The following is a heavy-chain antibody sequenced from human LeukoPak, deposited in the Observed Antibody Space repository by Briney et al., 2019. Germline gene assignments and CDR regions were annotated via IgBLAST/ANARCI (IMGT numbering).Heavy chain of an antibody. CDR1: GGSTSSYY. D-gene: IGHD6-13*01. J-gene: IGHJ5*02. V-gene: IGHV4-4*07. CDR3: ATTAAAGTRLAWFDP. Sequence: PSETLSLTRTVPGGSTSSYYWSWIRQPAGKGLEWIGRIYTSGSTNYNPSLKSRVTMSVDTSKNQFSLKLSSVTAADTAVYYCATTAAAGTRLAWFDPWGQGTLVTVSS. CDR2: IYTSGST.